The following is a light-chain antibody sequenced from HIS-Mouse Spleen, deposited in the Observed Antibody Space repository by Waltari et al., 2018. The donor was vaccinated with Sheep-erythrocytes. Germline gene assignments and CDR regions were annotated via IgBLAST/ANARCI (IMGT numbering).Light chain of an antibody. J-gene: IGKJ3*01. CDR3: QQLNSYPPA. CDR1: PGISSY. V-gene: IGKV1-9*01. CDR2: AAS. Sequence: DIQLTQSPSFPSASVGDRVTITCRASPGISSYLAWYQQKPGKAPKLLIYAASTLQSGVPSRFSGSGSGTEFTLTSSSLQPEDFATYYCQQLNSYPPAFGPGTKVDIK.